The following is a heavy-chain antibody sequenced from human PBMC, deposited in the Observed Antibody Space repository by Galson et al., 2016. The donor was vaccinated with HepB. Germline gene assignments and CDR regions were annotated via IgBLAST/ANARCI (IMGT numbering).Heavy chain of an antibody. CDR3: ARIGHCTTTSCSGAFDI. V-gene: IGHV3-30-3*01. CDR2: ISFDGSNN. J-gene: IGHJ3*02. CDR1: GFTFSSYA. D-gene: IGHD2-2*01. Sequence: SLRLSCAASGFTFSSYAMHWVRQAPGKGLEWVAVISFDGSNNFYADSVKGRFTISRDNSKNTLYLQMNSLRAEDTAVYYCARIGHCTTTSCSGAFDIWGQGTMVTVSP.